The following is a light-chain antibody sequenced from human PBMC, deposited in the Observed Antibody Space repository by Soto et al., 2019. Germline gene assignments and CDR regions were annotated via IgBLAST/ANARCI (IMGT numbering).Light chain of an antibody. CDR2: DDY. CDR1: STDVENYNF. CDR3: SSYTNINTRACV. Sequence: QSALTQPASVSGSPGQSITIACTGISTDVENYNFVSWYQQHPGKVAKLMIYDDYKRPSGVYNRFSGSKSGNTASLTISGLQAEDEAEYYCSSYTNINTRACVFGTGTKVTV. V-gene: IGLV2-14*02. J-gene: IGLJ1*01.